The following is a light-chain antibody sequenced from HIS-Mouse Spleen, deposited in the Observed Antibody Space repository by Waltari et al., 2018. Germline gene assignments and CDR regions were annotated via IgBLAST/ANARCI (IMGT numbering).Light chain of an antibody. V-gene: IGLV6-57*04. CDR3: QSYDSSNLV. Sequence: NFMLTQPHSVSESPGKTVTISCTRNSGSIARNYVQWYQQRPGSAPTTVSYEDNQRPSGVPDRFSGSIDSSSNSASLTISGLKTEDEADYYCQSYDSSNLVFGGGTKLTVL. J-gene: IGLJ3*02. CDR2: EDN. CDR1: SGSIARNY.